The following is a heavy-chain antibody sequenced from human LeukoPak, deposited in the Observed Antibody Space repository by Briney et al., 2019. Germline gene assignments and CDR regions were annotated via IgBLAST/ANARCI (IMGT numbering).Heavy chain of an antibody. D-gene: IGHD6-13*01. J-gene: IGHJ6*02. CDR1: GFTFSDYY. Sequence: PGGSLRLSCAASGFTFSDYYMSWIRQAPGKGLEWVSYISRSGSTIYYADSVKGRFTISRDNAKNSLYLQMNSLRAEDTAVYYCARDPGYSSSWPAGDGMDVWGQGTTVTVSS. V-gene: IGHV3-11*01. CDR2: ISRSGSTI. CDR3: ARDPGYSSSWPAGDGMDV.